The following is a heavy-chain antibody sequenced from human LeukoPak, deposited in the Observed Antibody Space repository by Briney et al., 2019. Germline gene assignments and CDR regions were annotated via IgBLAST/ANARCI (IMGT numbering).Heavy chain of an antibody. D-gene: IGHD3-9*01. J-gene: IGHJ5*02. V-gene: IGHV1-46*01. CDR3: ARLRYGS. Sequence: ASVKVSCKASGYTFTSYYMHWVRQAPGQGLEWMGIIYPSGGSTSYAQKFQGRVTITTDESTSTAYMELSSLRSEDTAVYYCARLRYGSWGQGTLVTVSS. CDR2: IYPSGGST. CDR1: GYTFTSYY.